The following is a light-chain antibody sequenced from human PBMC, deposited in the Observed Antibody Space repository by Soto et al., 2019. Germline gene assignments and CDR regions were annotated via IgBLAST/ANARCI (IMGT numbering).Light chain of an antibody. Sequence: IQLTQSPSSLSASVGDRVTITCRASQGIRSYLAWYQQEPGKAPKLLIYAASTLQSGVPSRFSGCGSGTDFTLTISSLQPEDFATYYCQQLGGYPITFGQGTRLEIK. CDR2: AAS. CDR3: QQLGGYPIT. J-gene: IGKJ5*01. V-gene: IGKV1-9*01. CDR1: QGIRSY.